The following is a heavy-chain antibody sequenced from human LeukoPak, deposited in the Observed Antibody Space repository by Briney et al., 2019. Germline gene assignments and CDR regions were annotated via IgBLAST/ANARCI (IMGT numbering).Heavy chain of an antibody. D-gene: IGHD3-3*01. V-gene: IGHV1-18*01. CDR2: ISAYNGNT. J-gene: IGHJ4*02. CDR3: ARDFSPYYDFWSGPPPFDY. CDR1: GYTFTSYG. Sequence: ASVKVSCKASGYTFTSYGISWVRQAPGQGLEWMGWISAYNGNTNYAQKLQGRVTMTTDTSTSTAYMELRSLRSDDTAVYYCARDFSPYYDFWSGPPPFDYWGRGTLVTVSS.